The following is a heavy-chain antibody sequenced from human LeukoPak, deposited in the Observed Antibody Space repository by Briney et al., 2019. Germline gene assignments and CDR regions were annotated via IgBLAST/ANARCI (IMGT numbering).Heavy chain of an antibody. Sequence: SETLSLTCAVYGGSFSGYYWSWIRQPPGKGLEWIGEINHSGSTKYNPSLKSRVTISVDTSKNQFSLKLSSVTAADTAVYYCARAGNSALPYYYYGMDVWGQGTTVTVSS. CDR2: INHSGST. D-gene: IGHD1-7*01. V-gene: IGHV4-34*01. CDR1: GGSFSGYY. J-gene: IGHJ6*02. CDR3: ARAGNSALPYYYYGMDV.